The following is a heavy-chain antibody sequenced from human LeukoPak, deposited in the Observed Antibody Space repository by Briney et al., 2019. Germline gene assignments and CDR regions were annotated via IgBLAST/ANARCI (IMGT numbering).Heavy chain of an antibody. J-gene: IGHJ4*02. D-gene: IGHD6-19*01. CDR3: AKEISGSGKPKSDY. V-gene: IGHV3-23*01. CDR1: GFTFSSYA. Sequence: GGSLRLSCAASGFTFSSYAMSWVRQAPGEGLEWVSAISGSGDTTYYADSVKGRFTISRDNSNNTLYLQMNSLRAEDTAVYYCAKEISGSGKPKSDYWGQGTLVTVSS. CDR2: ISGSGDTT.